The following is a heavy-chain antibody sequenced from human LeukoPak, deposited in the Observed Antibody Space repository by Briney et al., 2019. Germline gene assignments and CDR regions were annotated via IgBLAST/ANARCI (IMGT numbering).Heavy chain of an antibody. Sequence: GGSLRLSCAASGFTFSSYSMNWVRQAPGKGLEWVSSISSSSSYIYYADSVKGRFTISRDNAKNSLYLQMNSLRAEDTAVYYCARQGQQSSSFALDYWGQGTLVTVSS. CDR2: ISSSSSYI. J-gene: IGHJ4*02. D-gene: IGHD3-10*01. CDR1: GFTFSSYS. V-gene: IGHV3-21*04. CDR3: ARQGQQSSSFALDY.